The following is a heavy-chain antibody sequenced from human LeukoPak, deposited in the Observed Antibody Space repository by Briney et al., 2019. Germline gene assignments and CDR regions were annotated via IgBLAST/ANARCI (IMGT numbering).Heavy chain of an antibody. CDR2: ISVSGTTM. J-gene: IGHJ2*01. Sequence: GGSLRLSCATSGFTLSSYWMHWVRQVPGKGLEWVSYISVSGTTMYYADSVKGRFTLSRDNAKNSLYLQMNSLRVEDTAVYYCARLSPVTMISVSYWYFDLWGRGTLVTVSS. CDR1: GFTLSSYW. V-gene: IGHV3-48*04. CDR3: ARLSPVTMISVSYWYFDL. D-gene: IGHD3-22*01.